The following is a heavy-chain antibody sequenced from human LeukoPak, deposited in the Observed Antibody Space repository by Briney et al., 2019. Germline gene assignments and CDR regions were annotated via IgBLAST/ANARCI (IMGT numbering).Heavy chain of an antibody. Sequence: PGGSLRLSCAASGFTVSSNYMSWVRQAPGKGLEWVSVIYSGGSTYYADSVKGRFTISRDNSKNTLYLQMNSLRAEDTAVYYCARDGYYYGSGAIDPWGQGTLVTVSS. V-gene: IGHV3-53*05. J-gene: IGHJ5*02. CDR3: ARDGYYYGSGAIDP. CDR2: IYSGGST. D-gene: IGHD3-10*01. CDR1: GFTVSSNY.